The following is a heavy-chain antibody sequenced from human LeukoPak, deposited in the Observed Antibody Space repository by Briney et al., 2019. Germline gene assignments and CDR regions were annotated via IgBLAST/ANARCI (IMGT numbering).Heavy chain of an antibody. V-gene: IGHV3-64*05. CDR2: ISSNGATT. J-gene: IGHJ4*02. CDR3: VKIVMAGGYFDY. Sequence: PGGSLRLSCSASGFTFSSYAVHWVRQAPGKGLEYVSAISSNGATTYYADSVKGRFTISRDNSKNTLYFQMSSLRPEDTAVYYCVKIVMAGGYFDYWGQGTLDTVSS. CDR1: GFTFSSYA. D-gene: IGHD3-16*01.